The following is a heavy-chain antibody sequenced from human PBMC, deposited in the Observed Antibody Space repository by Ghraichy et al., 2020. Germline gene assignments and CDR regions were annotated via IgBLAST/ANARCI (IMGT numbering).Heavy chain of an antibody. J-gene: IGHJ4*02. V-gene: IGHV3-30*03. CDR1: GFMFGSHG. CDR2: VSYDGSDK. D-gene: IGHD3-22*01. CDR3: ARDGAHNYYDSSGYYYPLLDS. Sequence: LSLTCAASGFMFGSHGMHWVRQTPGKGLDWVAVVSYDGSDKKYSDSVKGRFTISRDNSKNTLYLQLNSLRAEDTAVYYCARDGAHNYYDSSGYYYPLLDSWGQGTLVTVSS.